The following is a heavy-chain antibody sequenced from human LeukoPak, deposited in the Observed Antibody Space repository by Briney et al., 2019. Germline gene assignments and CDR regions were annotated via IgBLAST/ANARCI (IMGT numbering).Heavy chain of an antibody. D-gene: IGHD3-10*01. CDR1: GVTFSSYA. CDR2: ISASGGTT. CDR3: AKEYYTSGTYAHYWHFDL. V-gene: IGHV3-23*01. Sequence: PGGSLRLSCAASGVTFSSYAMNWVRQAPGKGPEWVSVISASGGTTHYADSVKGRFTISRDNSKNTLSLQMNSLRAEDTALYYCAKEYYTSGTYAHYWHFDLWGHGTLVTVSS. J-gene: IGHJ2*01.